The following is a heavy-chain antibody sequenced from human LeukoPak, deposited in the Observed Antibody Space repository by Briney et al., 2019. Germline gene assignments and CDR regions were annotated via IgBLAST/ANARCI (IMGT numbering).Heavy chain of an antibody. J-gene: IGHJ4*02. CDR2: ISDDGSNK. V-gene: IGHV3-30*04. CDR3: AKDLENYYDSSGYVDY. D-gene: IGHD3-22*01. Sequence: GGSLRLSCAASGFTFSTFAMHWVRQAPGKGLEWVAAISDDGSNKYYADSVKGRFTISRDNSKNTVYLQMNSLRAEDTAVYYCAKDLENYYDSSGYVDYWGQGTLVTVSS. CDR1: GFTFSTFA.